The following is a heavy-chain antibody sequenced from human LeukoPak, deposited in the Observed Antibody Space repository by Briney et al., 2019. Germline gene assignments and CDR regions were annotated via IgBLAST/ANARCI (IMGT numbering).Heavy chain of an antibody. CDR2: IYYSGST. J-gene: IGHJ5*02. CDR3: ARHPDSSGYSWFDP. CDR1: GGSISSSSYY. D-gene: IGHD3-22*01. V-gene: IGHV4-39*01. Sequence: SETLSLTCTVSGGSISSSSYYWGWIRQPPGKGLEWIGSIYYSGSTYYNPSLKSRVTISVDTSKNQFSLKLSSVTAADTAVYFCARHPDSSGYSWFDPWGQGTLVTVSS.